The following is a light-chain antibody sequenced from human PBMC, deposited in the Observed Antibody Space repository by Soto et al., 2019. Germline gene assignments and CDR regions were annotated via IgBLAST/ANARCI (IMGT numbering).Light chain of an antibody. CDR3: QQYDNLLPT. Sequence: DIHMTQSPSSLSASVGDRVTITCQASQDISNYLNWYQQKPGKAPKLLIYDASNLETGVPSRFSGSGSGTDFTFTISSLQPEDIATYYCQQYDNLLPTFGGGTKVEIK. V-gene: IGKV1-33*01. CDR2: DAS. CDR1: QDISNY. J-gene: IGKJ4*01.